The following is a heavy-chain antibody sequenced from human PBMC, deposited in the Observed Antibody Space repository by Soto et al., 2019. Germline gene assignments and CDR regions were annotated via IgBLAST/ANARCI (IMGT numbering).Heavy chain of an antibody. V-gene: IGHV3-48*02. D-gene: IGHD2-15*01. CDR1: KFTFSSYS. J-gene: IGHJ6*02. CDR3: ARVGKGIVGTLYHAYYGMDV. Sequence: EVQLVESGGDLVQPGGSLRLSCAASKFTFSSYSLNWVRQAPGKGLEWVSYISSSGSSIQYADSVKGRFTISRDNAKNSMYLQMNSLRDEDTAVYYCARVGKGIVGTLYHAYYGMDVWGQGTTVIVSS. CDR2: ISSSGSSI.